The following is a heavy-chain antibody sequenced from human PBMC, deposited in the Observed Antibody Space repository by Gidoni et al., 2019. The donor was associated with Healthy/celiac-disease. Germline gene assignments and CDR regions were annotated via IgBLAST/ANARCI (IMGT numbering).Heavy chain of an antibody. Sequence: QVQLVESGGGVVQPGRSLRLSCAASGFTFSRYGMHWVRQAPGKGLEWVAVISYDGSNKYYADSVKGRVTISRDNSKNTLYLQMNSLRAEDTAVYYCAKSRRPRTTGTGHYFDYWGQGTLVTVSS. CDR3: AKSRRPRTTGTGHYFDY. D-gene: IGHD1-1*01. CDR1: GFTFSRYG. V-gene: IGHV3-30*18. CDR2: ISYDGSNK. J-gene: IGHJ4*02.